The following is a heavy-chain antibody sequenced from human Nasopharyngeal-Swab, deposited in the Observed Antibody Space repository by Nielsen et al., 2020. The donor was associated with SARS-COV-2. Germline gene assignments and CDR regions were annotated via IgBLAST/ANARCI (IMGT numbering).Heavy chain of an antibody. CDR3: ARQYSSSWYVYYGMDV. D-gene: IGHD6-13*01. CDR2: IYPGGSDT. Sequence: GASLKISCKGSGYSFTSYWIGWVRQMPGKGLEWVGIIYPGGSDTRYSPSFQGQVTISADKSISTAYLQWSSLKASDTAMYYCARQYSSSWYVYYGMDVWGQGTTVTVSS. V-gene: IGHV5-51*01. J-gene: IGHJ6*02. CDR1: GYSFTSYW.